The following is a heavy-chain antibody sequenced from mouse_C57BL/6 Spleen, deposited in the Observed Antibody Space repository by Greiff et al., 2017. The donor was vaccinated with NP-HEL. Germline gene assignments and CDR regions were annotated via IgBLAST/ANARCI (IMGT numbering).Heavy chain of an antibody. CDR2: IYPGDGDT. J-gene: IGHJ1*03. V-gene: IGHV1-80*01. Sequence: VKLVESGAELVKPGASVKISCKASGYAFSSYWMNWVKQRPGKGLEWIGQIYPGDGDTNYNGKFKGKATLTADKSSSTAYMQLSSLTSEDSAVYFCARESNYWYFDVWGTGTTVTVSS. CDR3: ARESNYWYFDV. CDR1: GYAFSSYW. D-gene: IGHD1-3*01.